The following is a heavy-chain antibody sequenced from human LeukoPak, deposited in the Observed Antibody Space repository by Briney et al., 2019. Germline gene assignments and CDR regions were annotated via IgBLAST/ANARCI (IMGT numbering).Heavy chain of an antibody. CDR3: ARASEVVGSSERSAFDI. CDR2: IIPIFVTA. V-gene: IGHV1-69*13. CDR1: GYTFSSYV. J-gene: IGHJ3*02. Sequence: GAPVKVSCKASGYTFSSYVISWVRQAPGQGLEWMGGIIPIFVTANYAQKFQGRVTITADESTSTVYMELSSLRSEDTAVYYCARASEVVGSSERSAFDIWGQGTMVTVSS. D-gene: IGHD2-15*01.